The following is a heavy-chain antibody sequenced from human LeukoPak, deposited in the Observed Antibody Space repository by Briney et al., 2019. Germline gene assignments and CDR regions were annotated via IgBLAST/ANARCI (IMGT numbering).Heavy chain of an antibody. CDR3: ARRLKGYCSGGSCPD. D-gene: IGHD2-15*01. Sequence: PSETLSLTCAVSGGSISSSNWWSWVRQPPGKGLEWIGEIYHSGSTNYNPSLKSRVTISVDKSKNQFSLKLSSVTAADTAVYYCARRLKGYCSGGSCPDWGQGTLVTVSS. CDR1: GGSISSSNW. J-gene: IGHJ4*02. CDR2: IYHSGST. V-gene: IGHV4-4*02.